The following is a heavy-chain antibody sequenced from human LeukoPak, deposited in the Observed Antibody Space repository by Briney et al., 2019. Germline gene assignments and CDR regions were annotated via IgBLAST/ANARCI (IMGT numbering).Heavy chain of an antibody. CDR1: GGSISSGGHH. V-gene: IGHV4-61*02. CDR2: ISSTGST. D-gene: IGHD3-10*01. CDR3: ARDQTYSGSGIYTYFDY. J-gene: IGHJ4*02. Sequence: SETLSLTCTVSGGSISSGGHHWSWIRQPAGKGLEYLGRISSTGSTNYNPSLRSRVTISADTSKNHFSLKLTSVTAADTAVYYCARDQTYSGSGIYTYFDYWGQGILVTVSS.